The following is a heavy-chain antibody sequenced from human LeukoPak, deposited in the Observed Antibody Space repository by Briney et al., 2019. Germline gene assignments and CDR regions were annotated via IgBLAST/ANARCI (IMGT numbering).Heavy chain of an antibody. CDR3: ARFLPHIAARTGDYYYYYMDV. J-gene: IGHJ6*03. Sequence: GASVKVSCKASGYTFTSYGISWVRQAPGQGLEWMGWISAYNGNTNYAQKLQGRVTMTTDTSTSTAYMELRSLRSDDTAVYYCARFLPHIAARTGDYYYYYMDVWGKGTTVTVSS. V-gene: IGHV1-18*01. CDR1: GYTFTSYG. D-gene: IGHD6-6*01. CDR2: ISAYNGNT.